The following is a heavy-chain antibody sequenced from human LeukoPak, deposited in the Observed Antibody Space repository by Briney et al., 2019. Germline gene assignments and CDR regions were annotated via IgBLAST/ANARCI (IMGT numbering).Heavy chain of an antibody. CDR1: GGTFSSYA. Sequence: SVKVSCKASGGTFSSYAISWVRQAPGQGLEWMGGIIPIFGTANYAQKFQGRVTITADDSTSTAYMELSSLRSEDTAVYYCATVPLGDLYFDYWGQGTLVTVSS. D-gene: IGHD3-16*01. V-gene: IGHV1-69*01. J-gene: IGHJ4*02. CDR2: IIPIFGTA. CDR3: ATVPLGDLYFDY.